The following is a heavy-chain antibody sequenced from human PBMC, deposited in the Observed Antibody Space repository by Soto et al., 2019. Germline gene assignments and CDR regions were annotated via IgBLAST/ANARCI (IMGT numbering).Heavy chain of an antibody. D-gene: IGHD4-17*01. V-gene: IGHV1-2*02. Sequence: ASVKVSCKASGYTFTGYYMHWVRQAPGQGLEWMGWINPNSGGTNYAQKFQGRVTMTRDTSISTAYMELSRLRSDDTAVYYCARSPPVYYGDYVAFDHWGHAPLVTLSS. CDR3: ARSPPVYYGDYVAFDH. CDR1: GYTFTGYY. J-gene: IGHJ4*01. CDR2: INPNSGGT.